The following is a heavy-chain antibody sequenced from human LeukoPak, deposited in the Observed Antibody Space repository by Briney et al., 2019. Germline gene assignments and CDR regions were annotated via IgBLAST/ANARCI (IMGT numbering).Heavy chain of an antibody. CDR1: GYSFTSYW. D-gene: IGHD5-24*01. J-gene: IGHJ4*02. CDR2: IHPGDSDT. V-gene: IGHV5-51*01. Sequence: GESLKISCKGSGYSFTSYWIGWVRQMPGKGLEYMGIIHPGDSDTRYSPSFQGQVTISVYRSSSTAYIQWSRLKASDTAMYYCATHPGGLQSGFDNWGQGTLVTVSS. CDR3: ATHPGGLQSGFDN.